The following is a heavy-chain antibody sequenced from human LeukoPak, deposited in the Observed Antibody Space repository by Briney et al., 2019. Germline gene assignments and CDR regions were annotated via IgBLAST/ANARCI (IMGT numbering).Heavy chain of an antibody. V-gene: IGHV3-74*01. J-gene: IGHJ4*02. D-gene: IGHD4-17*01. Sequence: PGGSLRLSCAASGFTFSSYWMHWVRQAPGKGLVWVSRINSDGSSTSCADSVKGRFTISRDNAKNTLYLQMNSLRAEDTAVYYCARDVEGYYGDLPFDYWGQGTLVTVSS. CDR3: ARDVEGYYGDLPFDY. CDR2: INSDGSST. CDR1: GFTFSSYW.